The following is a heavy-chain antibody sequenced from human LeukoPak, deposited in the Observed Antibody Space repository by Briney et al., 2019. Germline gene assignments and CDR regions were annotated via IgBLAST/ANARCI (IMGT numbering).Heavy chain of an antibody. CDR1: GFTFSSYG. V-gene: IGHV3-30*18. J-gene: IGHJ4*02. Sequence: GGSLRLSCAASGFTFSSYGMHWVRQAPGKGLEWVAVISDDGSIKYYGDSVKGRFTISRDNSKNTLYLQMNSLRAEDTAVYYCAKDRGYSSSWYVFGYWGQGTLVTVSS. CDR3: AKDRGYSSSWYVFGY. D-gene: IGHD6-13*01. CDR2: ISDDGSIK.